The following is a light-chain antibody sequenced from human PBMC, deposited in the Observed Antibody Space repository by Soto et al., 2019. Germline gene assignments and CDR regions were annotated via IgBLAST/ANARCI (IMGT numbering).Light chain of an antibody. J-gene: IGKJ1*01. V-gene: IGKV3-20*01. CDR1: QSVSSSY. CDR2: GAS. CDR3: QQYSSSRT. Sequence: EIVLTQSPGTLSLSPGERATLSCRASQSVSSSYLAWYQQKPGQAPRLLIYGASIQATGIPDRFSGSGSGKDMTITISRLEAEDFAVYYCQQYSSSRTFGQGTKVEIK.